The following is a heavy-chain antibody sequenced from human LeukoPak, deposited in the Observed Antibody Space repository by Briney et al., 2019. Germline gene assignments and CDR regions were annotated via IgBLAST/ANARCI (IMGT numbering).Heavy chain of an antibody. D-gene: IGHD6-13*01. J-gene: IGHJ4*02. Sequence: ASVKVSCKASGYTFTSYDINWVRQAPGQGLEWLGWISAYNGDTNSAQKLQGRVTMTTDTSTSTAYMDLRSLTSDDTAVYYCARDRLLDSSRVFDYWGRGTLVTVSS. CDR3: ARDRLLDSSRVFDY. CDR1: GYTFTSYD. V-gene: IGHV1-18*01. CDR2: ISAYNGDT.